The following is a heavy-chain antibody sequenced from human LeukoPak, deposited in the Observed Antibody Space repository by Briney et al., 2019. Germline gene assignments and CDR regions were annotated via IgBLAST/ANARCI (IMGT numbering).Heavy chain of an antibody. J-gene: IGHJ5*02. CDR1: GGSTTGYF. Sequence: PSESLSLTCSVSGGSTTGYFWTWIRQPPGKGPEWIGYVYYKGDTSYSPSLDSRVTISVDTSKNQFSLKLSSVTAADTAVYYCARDSWGAVGIDPRGQGTLVTVSS. V-gene: IGHV4-59*12. CDR2: VYYKGDT. CDR3: ARDSWGAVGIDP. D-gene: IGHD1-26*01.